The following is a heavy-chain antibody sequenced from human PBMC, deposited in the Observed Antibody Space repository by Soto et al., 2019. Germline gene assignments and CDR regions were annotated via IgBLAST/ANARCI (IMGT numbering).Heavy chain of an antibody. CDR2: ITWNGDNT. Sequence: PGGSLRLSSAASGFRFDDYNMHWVRQAPGKGLEWVSLITWNGDNTYYADSVKGRFTISRDGTTQSVSLQMTGLKREDTGLYYCPRETVSFGSALDVWGQVTTFTVSS. CDR3: PRETVSFGSALDV. J-gene: IGHJ6*02. CDR1: GFRFDDYN. D-gene: IGHD3-3*01. V-gene: IGHV3-43*01.